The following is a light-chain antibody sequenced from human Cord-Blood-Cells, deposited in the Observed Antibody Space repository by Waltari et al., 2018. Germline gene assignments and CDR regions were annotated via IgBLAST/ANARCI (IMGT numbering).Light chain of an antibody. Sequence: DIQMTQSPSSLSASVGDRVSITCQASPDISNYLNWYQQKPGKAPKIPSYDASNLETWVPSRFSGSGSGTYFTFTISSLQPEDMATYDCQQYDNLPLTFGGGTKVEIK. CDR1: PDISNY. J-gene: IGKJ4*01. V-gene: IGKV1-33*01. CDR3: QQYDNLPLT. CDR2: DAS.